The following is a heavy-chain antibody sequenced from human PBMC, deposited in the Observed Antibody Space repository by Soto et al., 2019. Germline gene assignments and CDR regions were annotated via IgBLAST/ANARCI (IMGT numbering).Heavy chain of an antibody. Sequence: VQLLESGGGLVQPGGSLRLSCAASGFTFSSYAMSWVRQAPGKGLEWVSAISGSGGSTYYADSVKGRFTISRDNSKNTLYLQMNSLRAEDTAVYYCAKDKSYYDFWSGYRRDAFDIWGQGTMVTVSS. J-gene: IGHJ3*02. CDR3: AKDKSYYDFWSGYRRDAFDI. CDR2: ISGSGGST. CDR1: GFTFSSYA. D-gene: IGHD3-3*01. V-gene: IGHV3-23*01.